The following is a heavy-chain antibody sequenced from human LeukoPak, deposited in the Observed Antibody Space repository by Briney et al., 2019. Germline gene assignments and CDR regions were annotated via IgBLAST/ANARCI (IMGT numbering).Heavy chain of an antibody. V-gene: IGHV3-21*01. CDR3: AREENGDFPYYYYYMDV. D-gene: IGHD4-17*01. CDR2: ISSSSSYI. J-gene: IGHJ6*03. CDR1: GFTFSSYS. Sequence: PGGSLRLSCAASGFTFSSYSMNWVRQAPGKGLEWVSSISSSSSYIYYADSVKGRFTISRDNAKNSLYLQMNSLRAEDTAVYYCAREENGDFPYYYYYMDVCGKGTTVTVSS.